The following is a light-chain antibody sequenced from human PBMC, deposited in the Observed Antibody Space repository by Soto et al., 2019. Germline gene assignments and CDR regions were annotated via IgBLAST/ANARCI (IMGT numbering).Light chain of an antibody. CDR3: QQYGSSPIT. Sequence: FTGLLSSSQGEGVALSCISAQDMTNNFAWYQQKRGQAPRLLIYDISRRATGVPARFSGSGSGTEFTLTISRLQPEDFAVYYCQQYGSSPITFGQGTRLEIK. CDR2: DIS. CDR1: QDMTNN. V-gene: IGKV3-20*01. J-gene: IGKJ5*01.